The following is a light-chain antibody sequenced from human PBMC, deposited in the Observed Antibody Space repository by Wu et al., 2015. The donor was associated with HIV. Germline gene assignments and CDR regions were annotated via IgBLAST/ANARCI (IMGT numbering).Light chain of an antibody. J-gene: IGKJ4*01. CDR3: QQYDDVPLT. CDR2: DAS. CDR1: QDIGTY. Sequence: DIQLTQSPSSLSPSVGDRVTITCHASQDIGTYLNWYQQKPGQAPKLLIYDASHLESGVPSRFSGGGSGTDFSLSISNLQPEDFATYTCQQYDDVPLTFGGWTKVRSN. V-gene: IGKV1-33*01.